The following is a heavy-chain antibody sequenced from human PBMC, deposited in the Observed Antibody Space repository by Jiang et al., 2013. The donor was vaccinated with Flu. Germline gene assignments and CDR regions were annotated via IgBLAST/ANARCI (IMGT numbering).Heavy chain of an antibody. V-gene: IGHV6-1*01. D-gene: IGHD3-22*01. CDR1: GDSVSSNRAA. J-gene: IGHJ5*02. CDR2: IWYRSKWYN. CDR3: ARGRYDSGDNGDWFDP. Sequence: QTLSLTCAISGDSVSSNRAAWNWIRQSPSRGLEWLGRIWYRSKWYNHYADSVKSRIIINPDTSKNQFSLQLTSVTPEDTAVYYCARGRYDSGDNGDWFDPWGQGTPVTVSS.